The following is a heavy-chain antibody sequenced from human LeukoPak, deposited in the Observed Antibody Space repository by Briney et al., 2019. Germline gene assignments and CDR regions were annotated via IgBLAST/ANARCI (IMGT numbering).Heavy chain of an antibody. CDR1: GGTFSSYA. CDR2: MNPNSGNT. Sequence: SSVKVSCKASGGTFSSYAISWVRQATGQGLEWMGWMNPNSGNTGYAQKFQGRVTMTRNTSISTAYMELSSLRSEDTAVYYCASTRLWFGELFPSFFDYWGQGTLVTVSS. V-gene: IGHV1-8*02. J-gene: IGHJ4*02. D-gene: IGHD3-10*01. CDR3: ASTRLWFGELFPSFFDY.